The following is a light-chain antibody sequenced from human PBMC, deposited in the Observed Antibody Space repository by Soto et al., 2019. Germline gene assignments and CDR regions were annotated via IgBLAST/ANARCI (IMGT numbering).Light chain of an antibody. Sequence: DIQMTQSPSSQSASVGDRVTITCRASQSIRTYLNWYQQKPGKAPKVLIYGASSLQSGVPSRFSGSGSGTDFTFTISSLQPEDIATYYCQQYVDLPPTFGGGTKVDIK. CDR2: GAS. CDR1: QSIRTY. V-gene: IGKV1-33*01. CDR3: QQYVDLPPT. J-gene: IGKJ4*01.